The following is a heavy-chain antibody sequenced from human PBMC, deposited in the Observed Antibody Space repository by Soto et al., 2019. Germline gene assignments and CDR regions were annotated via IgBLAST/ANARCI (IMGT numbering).Heavy chain of an antibody. D-gene: IGHD3-10*01. CDR1: GGSFSYYY. CDR2: INHSGTI. Sequence: QVQLQQWGPGLLKPSETLSLTCSVNGGSFSYYYWSWIRHSPGKGLEWIGEINHSGTINFNPSLRCRVTISIDTSENQFSLTLRSVTAADTAIYYGARSFRGVSLDWGQGTLVTVSS. V-gene: IGHV4-34*02. J-gene: IGHJ4*02. CDR3: ARSFRGVSLD.